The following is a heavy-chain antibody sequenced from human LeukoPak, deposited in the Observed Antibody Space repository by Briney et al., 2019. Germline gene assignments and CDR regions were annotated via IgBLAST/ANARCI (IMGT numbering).Heavy chain of an antibody. CDR2: IIGSGGST. CDR3: AKRSSYAGSGRRPKTDYFDY. Sequence: GGSLRLSCAASGFIFSTNAMSWVRQAPGKGLEWVSSIIGSGGSTYYADSVKGRFTISRDNSKNTLYLQINSLRAEDTAVYYCAKRSSYAGSGRRPKTDYFDYWGQGTLVTVSS. V-gene: IGHV3-23*01. D-gene: IGHD3-10*01. J-gene: IGHJ4*02. CDR1: GFIFSTNA.